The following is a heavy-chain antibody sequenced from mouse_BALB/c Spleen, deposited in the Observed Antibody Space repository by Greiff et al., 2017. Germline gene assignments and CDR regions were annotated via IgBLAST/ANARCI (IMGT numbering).Heavy chain of an antibody. CDR2: IDPYYGGT. CDR3: ARRGGTYRYDEGWYFEV. D-gene: IGHD2-14*01. J-gene: IGHJ1*01. Sequence: VQLQQSGPELEKPGASVKISCKASGYSFTGYNMNWVKQSNGKSLEWIGNIDPYYGGTSYNQKFKGKATLTVDKSSSTAYMQLKSLTSEDSAVYDCARRGGTYRYDEGWYFEVWGAGTTVTVSS. V-gene: IGHV1-39*01. CDR1: GYSFTGYN.